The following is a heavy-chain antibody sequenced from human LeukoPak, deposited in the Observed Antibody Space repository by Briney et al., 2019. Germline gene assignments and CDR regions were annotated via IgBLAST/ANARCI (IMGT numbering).Heavy chain of an antibody. D-gene: IGHD2-21*02. CDR1: GYTFTSYG. V-gene: IGHV1-18*01. CDR2: ISAYNGNT. Sequence: GASVKVSCKASGYTFTSYGISWVRQAPGQGLEWMGWISAYNGNTNYAQKLQGRVTMTTDTSTSTAYMELRSLRSDDTAVYYCARDQGDGPIVVVTASYWGQGTLVTVSS. CDR3: ARDQGDGPIVVVTASY. J-gene: IGHJ4*02.